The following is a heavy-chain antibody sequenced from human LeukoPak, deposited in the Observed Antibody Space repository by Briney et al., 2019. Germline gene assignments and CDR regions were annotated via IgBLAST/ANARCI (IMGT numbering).Heavy chain of an antibody. J-gene: IGHJ4*02. CDR2: IDFRGNT. Sequence: SETLSLTCTVSGGSISSSGYYWGWIRQPPGKCLEWIGSIDFRGNTYYIPSLMSRLTISADTAKNQFSPKLSSVTAADTAVYYCARDKGHFDVDYWGQGTLVTVSS. CDR3: ARDKGHFDVDY. CDR1: GGSISSSGYY. V-gene: IGHV4-39*07. D-gene: IGHD3-9*01.